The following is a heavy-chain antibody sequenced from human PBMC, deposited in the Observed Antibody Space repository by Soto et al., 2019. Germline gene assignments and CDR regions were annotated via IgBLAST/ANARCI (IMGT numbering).Heavy chain of an antibody. CDR1: GYSLSSSNW. J-gene: IGHJ4*02. CDR3: ARSAVAITSVGYFDY. V-gene: IGHV4-28*01. D-gene: IGHD3-22*01. CDR2: IYYSGST. Sequence: QVQLQESGPGLVKPSDTLSLTCAVSGYSLSSSNWWGWIRQPPGKGLEWIGYIYYSGSTYYNPSLKSRVTMSVDTSKNQFSLKLSSVTAVDTAVYYCARSAVAITSVGYFDYWGQGTLVTVSS.